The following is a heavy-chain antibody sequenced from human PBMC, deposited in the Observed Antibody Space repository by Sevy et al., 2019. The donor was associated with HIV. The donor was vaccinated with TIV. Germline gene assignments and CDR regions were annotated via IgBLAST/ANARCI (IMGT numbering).Heavy chain of an antibody. J-gene: IGHJ3*02. CDR2: INPNIGDT. Sequence: ASVKVSCKASGYTFTGYYIHWVRQAPGQGLEWMGWINPNIGDTNYEQNFQGRVTMTRDTSINTDYMELRRLKSDDTAVYYCATTPRAYSYDSFPHTFDIWGQGTMVTVSS. CDR3: ATTPRAYSYDSFPHTFDI. D-gene: IGHD5-18*01. CDR1: GYTFTGYY. V-gene: IGHV1-2*02.